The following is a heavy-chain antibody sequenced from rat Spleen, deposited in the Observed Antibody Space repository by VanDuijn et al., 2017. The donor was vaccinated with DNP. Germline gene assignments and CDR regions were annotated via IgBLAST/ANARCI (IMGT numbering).Heavy chain of an antibody. CDR1: GFTFNNYW. J-gene: IGHJ2*01. CDR3: VREKFGVDY. Sequence: EVQLVESGGDLVQPGRSLKLSCVASGFTFNNYWMTWIRQVPGKGLEWVASITTSGDSTSSPDSVKGRFTISRDNAQKTLDLQMNKLGSEDTAIYYWVREKFGVDYWGQGVMVTVSS. V-gene: IGHV5-31*01. D-gene: IGHD4-3*01. CDR2: ITTSGDST.